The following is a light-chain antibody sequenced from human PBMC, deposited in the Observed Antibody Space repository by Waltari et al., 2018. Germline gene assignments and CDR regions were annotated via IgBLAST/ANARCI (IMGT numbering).Light chain of an antibody. J-gene: IGLJ3*02. CDR3: QAYDNSLRGSLL. CDR2: ENT. Sequence: QSVLTQAPSVSGAPGQRVTISCTGGDSSIASFGVNWYPHLPVRVPKLLIYENTKRPSGVPDRFSGSKSGTSASRAIEGLQPEDEGDDYCQAYDNSLRGSLLFGGGTKVT. V-gene: IGLV1-40*01. CDR1: DSSIASFG.